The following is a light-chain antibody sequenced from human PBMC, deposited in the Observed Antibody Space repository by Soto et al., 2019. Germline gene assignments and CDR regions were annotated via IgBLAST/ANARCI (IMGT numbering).Light chain of an antibody. V-gene: IGKV3-15*01. CDR1: QSVSSN. J-gene: IGKJ2*01. CDR3: QQYNNWPPRYT. CDR2: GAS. Sequence: EIVMTQSPATLSVSPGERVTLACRASQSVSSNLAWYQQKRGQAPRLLIYGASTRAPGFPARCSGSGAGTESNRPISSRHSEDFAVYSCQQYNNWPPRYTFGQGTKLEIK.